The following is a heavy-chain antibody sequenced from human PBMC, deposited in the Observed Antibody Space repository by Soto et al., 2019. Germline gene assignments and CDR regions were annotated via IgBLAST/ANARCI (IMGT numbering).Heavy chain of an antibody. J-gene: IGHJ6*02. V-gene: IGHV1-3*01. Sequence: GASVKVSCKASGYTFTSYAMHWVRQAPGQRLEWMGWINAGNGNTKYSQKFQGRVTITRDTSASTAYMELSSVTAADTAVYYCASAYCSGGSCYPPLDYGMDVWGQGTTVTVSS. CDR3: ASAYCSGGSCYPPLDYGMDV. CDR2: INAGNGNT. D-gene: IGHD2-15*01. CDR1: GYTFTSYA.